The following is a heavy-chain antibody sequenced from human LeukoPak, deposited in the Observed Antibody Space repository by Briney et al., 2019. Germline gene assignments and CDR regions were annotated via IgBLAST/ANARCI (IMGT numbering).Heavy chain of an antibody. J-gene: IGHJ5*02. D-gene: IGHD2/OR15-2a*01. CDR3: ARHSEPNSNLLWFDP. CDR1: GFTFSSYA. Sequence: GSLRLSCAASGFTFSSYAMSWVRQPPGKGLEWIGYIYDSGRTNYNSSLRSRVTISVDTSKNQFSLKLSSVTAADTAVYYCARHSEPNSNLLWFDPWGQGTLVTVPS. CDR2: IYDSGRT. V-gene: IGHV4-59*08.